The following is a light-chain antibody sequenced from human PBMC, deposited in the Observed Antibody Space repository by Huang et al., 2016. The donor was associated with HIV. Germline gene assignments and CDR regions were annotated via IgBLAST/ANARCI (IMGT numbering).Light chain of an antibody. CDR1: QSVTRS. CDR2: DSA. V-gene: IGKV3-11*01. J-gene: IGKJ5*01. CDR3: QQRSTWPAIT. Sequence: EIVLTQSPATLSLSPGDRATLSCRASQSVTRSLAWYQQNHGQAPRLLIYDSANRATGIPARFSGSGSGTDFTLTISSLEPEDFAVYYCQQRSTWPAITFGHGTRLEIK.